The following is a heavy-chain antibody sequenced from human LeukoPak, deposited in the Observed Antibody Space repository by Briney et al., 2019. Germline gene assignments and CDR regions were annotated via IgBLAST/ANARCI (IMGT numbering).Heavy chain of an antibody. CDR2: IYYDGTT. Sequence: SETLSLTCTASGGSISTNSYYWAWVRQPPGKGLQWIVSIYYDGTTYYSPSLKSRVTTSIDTSKNQFSLKLSSVTAADTAVYYCARVGYYDSSGYYPGYFDYWGQGTLVTVSS. J-gene: IGHJ4*02. V-gene: IGHV4-39*07. D-gene: IGHD3-22*01. CDR3: ARVGYYDSSGYYPGYFDY. CDR1: GGSISTNSYY.